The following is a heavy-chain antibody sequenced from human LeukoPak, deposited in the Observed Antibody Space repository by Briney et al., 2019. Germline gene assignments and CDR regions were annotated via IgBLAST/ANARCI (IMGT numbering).Heavy chain of an antibody. Sequence: GGSLRISCAASGFTVSSNYMTWVRQAPGKGLEWVSVIYSGGSAYYADSVKGRFTISRDDSKNTVYLQLYSLRGEDTAIYYCARSRYLDWGGAFDMWGQGTMVTVSS. J-gene: IGHJ3*02. CDR3: ARSRYLDWGGAFDM. CDR2: IYSGGSA. D-gene: IGHD3-9*01. CDR1: GFTVSSNY. V-gene: IGHV3-66*01.